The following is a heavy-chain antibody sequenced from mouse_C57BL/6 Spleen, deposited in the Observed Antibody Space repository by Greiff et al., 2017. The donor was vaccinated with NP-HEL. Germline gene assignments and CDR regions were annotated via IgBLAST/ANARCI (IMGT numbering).Heavy chain of an antibody. CDR3: ARDPAYYGRYFDV. D-gene: IGHD1-1*01. J-gene: IGHJ1*03. V-gene: IGHV3-6*01. CDR2: ISYDGSN. CDR1: GYSITSGYY. Sequence: EVKLVESGPGLVKPSQSLSLTCSVTGYSITSGYYWNWIRQFPGNKLEWMGYISYDGSNNYNPSLKNRISITRDTSKNQFFLKLNSVTTEDTATYYCARDPAYYGRYFDVWGTGTTVTVSS.